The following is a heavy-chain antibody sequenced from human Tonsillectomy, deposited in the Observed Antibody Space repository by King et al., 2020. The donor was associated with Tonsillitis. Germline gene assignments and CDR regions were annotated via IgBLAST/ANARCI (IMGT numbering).Heavy chain of an antibody. V-gene: IGHV3-21*01. J-gene: IGHJ6*02. CDR3: ARVAWFIVVVSAAGGGYYGMDV. D-gene: IGHD2-2*01. CDR2: ISSSSSYI. CDR1: GFTFSSYS. Sequence: VQLVESGGGLVKPGGSLRLSCAASGFTFSSYSMNWVRQAPGKGLEWVSSISSSSSYIYYADSVKGRFTISRDNAKNALYLQMNSLRAEDTAVYYCARVAWFIVVVSAAGGGYYGMDVWGQGTPVTVSS.